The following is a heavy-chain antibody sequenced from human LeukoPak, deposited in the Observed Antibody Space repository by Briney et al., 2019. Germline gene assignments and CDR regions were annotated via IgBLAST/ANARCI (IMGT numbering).Heavy chain of an antibody. CDR1: GGSISSYY. CDR3: ARSGPYYYDSSGYLLD. Sequence: SETLSLTCTVSGGSISSYYWSWIRQPPGKGLEWIGYIYYSGSTNYNPSLKSPVTISVDTSKNQFSLKLSSVTAADTAVYYCARSGPYYYDSSGYLLDSGQGTLVTVSS. V-gene: IGHV4-59*01. D-gene: IGHD3-22*01. J-gene: IGHJ4*02. CDR2: IYYSGST.